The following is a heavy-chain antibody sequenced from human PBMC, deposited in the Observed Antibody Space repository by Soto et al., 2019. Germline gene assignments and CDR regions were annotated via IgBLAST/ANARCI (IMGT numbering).Heavy chain of an antibody. D-gene: IGHD3-10*01. Sequence: PSETLSLTCTVSGGSISSGGYYWSWIRQHPGKGLEWIGYIYYSGSTYYNPSLKSRVTISVDTSKNQFSLKLSSVTAADTAVYYCARGLELLTYGAWFAPWGQGPLVTVSA. CDR3: ARGLELLTYGAWFAP. CDR1: GGSISSGGYY. V-gene: IGHV4-31*03. J-gene: IGHJ5*02. CDR2: IYYSGST.